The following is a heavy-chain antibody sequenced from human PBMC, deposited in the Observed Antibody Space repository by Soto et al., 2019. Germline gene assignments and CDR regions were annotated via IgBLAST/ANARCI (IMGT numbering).Heavy chain of an antibody. CDR3: ARIQGWGFDY. CDR2: ITSSAGAM. CDR1: GFTFSDYY. Sequence: QVRLVESGGGLVKPGGSLRLSCAASGFTFSDYYMSWIRQAPGKGLEWVSYITSSAGAMYYEESVKGRFTISRDNAKNSLYLQMNTLRAEDTAVYYCARIQGWGFDYWGQGTVVTVSP. J-gene: IGHJ4*02. V-gene: IGHV3-11*01. D-gene: IGHD3-16*01.